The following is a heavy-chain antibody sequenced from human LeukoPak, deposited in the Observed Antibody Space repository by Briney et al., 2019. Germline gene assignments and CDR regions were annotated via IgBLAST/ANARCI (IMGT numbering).Heavy chain of an antibody. D-gene: IGHD3-22*01. CDR3: ARQQPYYYDSSGYFSNWFDL. V-gene: IGHV3-48*02. Sequence: GGSLRLSCAASGFTFSSYSMTWVRQAPGKGLEWVSYISSSSSTIYYADSVKGRFTISRDNAKNSLYLQMNSLRDEDTAVYYCARQQPYYYDSSGYFSNWFDLWGQGTLVTVSS. J-gene: IGHJ5*02. CDR2: ISSSSSTI. CDR1: GFTFSSYS.